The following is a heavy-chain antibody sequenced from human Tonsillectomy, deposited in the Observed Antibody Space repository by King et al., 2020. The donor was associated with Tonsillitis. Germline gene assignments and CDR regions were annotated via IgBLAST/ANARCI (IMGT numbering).Heavy chain of an antibody. Sequence: VQLVQSGAEVKKTGASVKVSCKVSGYTLTELSMHWVRQAPGKGLEWMGSFDREDGETIYAQKFQGRVTMTEETSTDTAYMELSSLRSEDTSVYYCATQESLGYYFDYWGQGSLVTVSS. D-gene: IGHD7-27*01. CDR3: ATQESLGYYFDY. CDR1: GYTLTELS. CDR2: FDREDGET. J-gene: IGHJ4*02. V-gene: IGHV1-24*01.